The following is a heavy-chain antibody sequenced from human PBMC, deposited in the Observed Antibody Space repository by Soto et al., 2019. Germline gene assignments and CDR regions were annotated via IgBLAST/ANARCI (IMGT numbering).Heavy chain of an antibody. D-gene: IGHD6-6*01. CDR2: INPSGGST. J-gene: IGHJ6*03. CDR3: ARSRIAARKAYYYYYMDV. V-gene: IGHV1-46*03. CDR1: GYTFTSYY. Sequence: GASVKVSCKASGYTFTSYYMHWVRQAPGQGLEWMGIINPSGGSTSYAQKFQGRVTMTRDTSTSTVYMELSSLRSEDTAVYYCARSRIAARKAYYYYYMDVWGKGTTVTVSS.